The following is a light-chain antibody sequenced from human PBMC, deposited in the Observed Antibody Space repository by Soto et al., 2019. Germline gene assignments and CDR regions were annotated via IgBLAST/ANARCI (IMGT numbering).Light chain of an antibody. CDR2: KAS. CDR1: QTISSW. V-gene: IGKV1-5*03. CDR3: QHYNRYSEA. J-gene: IGKJ1*01. Sequence: DIQMTQSPSTLSGSVGDRVTITCRASQTISSWLAWYQQKPGKAPKLLIYKASTLRSGVPSRFSGSGSGTDFTLTISSLQPDDFATYYCQHYNRYSEAFGQGTKVELK.